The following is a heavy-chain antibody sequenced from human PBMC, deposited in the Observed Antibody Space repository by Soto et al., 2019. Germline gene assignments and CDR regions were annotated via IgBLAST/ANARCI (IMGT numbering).Heavy chain of an antibody. D-gene: IGHD1-26*01. V-gene: IGHV3-48*03. CDR2: IHPSGQPI. CDR3: ARRASR. CDR1: GFTFSSSE. Sequence: EVQLVESGGGLVQPGGSLRLSCAVSGFTFSSSEMYWVRQAPGKGLEWISYIHPSGQPIFYADSVKGRFTISRDNANNSLFLQMNSLRAEDTAVYYCARRASRWGQGTMVNGSS. J-gene: IGHJ3*01.